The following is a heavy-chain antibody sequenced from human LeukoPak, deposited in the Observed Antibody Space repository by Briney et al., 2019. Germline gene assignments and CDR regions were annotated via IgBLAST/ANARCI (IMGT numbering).Heavy chain of an antibody. V-gene: IGHV3-64*01. CDR1: GFTFTNYA. CDR2: ISTNGDST. Sequence: GGSLRLSCAASGFTFTNYAMHWVRQAPGKGLEYVSSISTNGDSTYYANSVKGRYTISRDNSKNTLCLQMGSLRAEDMAVYYCARDGGQLSRWFYYWGEGTLVTVSS. J-gene: IGHJ4*02. D-gene: IGHD1-1*01. CDR3: ARDGGQLSRWFYY.